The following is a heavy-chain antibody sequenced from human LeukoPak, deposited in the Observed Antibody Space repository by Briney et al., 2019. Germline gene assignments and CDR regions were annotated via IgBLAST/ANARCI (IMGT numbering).Heavy chain of an antibody. V-gene: IGHV3-23*01. CDR1: GFTFSSYA. CDR2: ISGSGGST. CDR3: AKLPYYDFWGGEGWFDP. Sequence: GGSLRLSCAASGFTFSSYAMSWVRQAPGKGLEWVSAISGSGGSTYYADSVKGRFTISRVNSKNTLYLQMNSLRAEDTAVYYCAKLPYYDFWGGEGWFDPWGQGTLVTVSS. J-gene: IGHJ5*02. D-gene: IGHD3-3*01.